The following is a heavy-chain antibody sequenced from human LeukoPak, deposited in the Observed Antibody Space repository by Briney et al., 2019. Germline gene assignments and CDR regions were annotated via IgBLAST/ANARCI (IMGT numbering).Heavy chain of an antibody. Sequence: SETLSLTCTVSGGSISSGDYYWSWIRQPPGKGLEWIGYIYYSGSTYYNPSLKSRVTISVDTSKNQFSLKLSSVTAADTAVYYCASGFGFGDSSPEWGQGTLVTVSS. V-gene: IGHV4-30-4*08. CDR2: IYYSGST. CDR3: ASGFGFGDSSPE. D-gene: IGHD3-22*01. CDR1: GGSISSGDYY. J-gene: IGHJ4*02.